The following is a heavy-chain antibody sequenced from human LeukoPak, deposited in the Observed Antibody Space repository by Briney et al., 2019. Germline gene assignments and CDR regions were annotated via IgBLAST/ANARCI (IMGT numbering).Heavy chain of an antibody. V-gene: IGHV1-69*06. CDR2: IIPIFGTA. Sequence: SVKVSCKASGGTFSSYAISWVRQAPGQGLEWMGGIIPIFGTANYAQKFQGRVTITADKSTSTAYMELSSLRSEDTAVYYCARGGYSYGYLLGYWGQGTLVTVSS. CDR1: GGTFSSYA. D-gene: IGHD5-18*01. CDR3: ARGGYSYGYLLGY. J-gene: IGHJ4*02.